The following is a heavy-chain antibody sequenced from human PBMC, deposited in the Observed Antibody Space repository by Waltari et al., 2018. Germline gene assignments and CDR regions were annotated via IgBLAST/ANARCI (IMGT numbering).Heavy chain of an antibody. CDR2: IGYSGGS. Sequence: QVQLQESGPRLAKPSETLSLTRAVSGYSIGSGYWWGWIRQPPGKGLEWIGSIGYSGGSHYDSSLRSRVTISVDFSNNYLSLKVTSVTAADTATYYCARASAVEQMFDYWGPGIMVTVSS. D-gene: IGHD1-26*01. J-gene: IGHJ4*02. V-gene: IGHV4-38-2*01. CDR1: GYSIGSGYW. CDR3: ARASAVEQMFDY.